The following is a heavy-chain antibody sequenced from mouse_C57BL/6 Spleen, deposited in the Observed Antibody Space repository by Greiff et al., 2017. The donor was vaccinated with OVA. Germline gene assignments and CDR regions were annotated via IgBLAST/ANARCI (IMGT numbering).Heavy chain of an antibody. J-gene: IGHJ2*01. D-gene: IGHD1-1*01. CDR3: ARFDGSSSYYFDY. CDR2: IHPNSGST. CDR1: GYTFTSYW. Sequence: QVQLQQPGAELVKPGASVKLSCKASGYTFTSYWMHWVKQRPGQGLEWIGMIHPNSGSTNYNEKFKSKATLTVDKSSSTAYMQLSSLTSEDSAVYYCARFDGSSSYYFDYWGQGTTLTVSS. V-gene: IGHV1-64*01.